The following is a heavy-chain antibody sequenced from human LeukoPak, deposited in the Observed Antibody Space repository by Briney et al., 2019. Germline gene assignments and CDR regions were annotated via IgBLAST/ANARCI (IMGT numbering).Heavy chain of an antibody. Sequence: SVKVSCKASGGTFSSYAVSWVRQAPGQGLEWMGGSIPIFGTANYAQKFQGRVTITADESTSTAYMELSSLRSEDTAVYYCALGVVYMGPYYYDMDVWGQGTTVTVSS. D-gene: IGHD3-3*01. V-gene: IGHV1-69*13. CDR2: SIPIFGTA. CDR3: ALGVVYMGPYYYDMDV. J-gene: IGHJ6*02. CDR1: GGTFSSYA.